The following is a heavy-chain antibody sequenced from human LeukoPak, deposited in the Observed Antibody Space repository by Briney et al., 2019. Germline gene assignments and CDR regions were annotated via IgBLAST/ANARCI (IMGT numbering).Heavy chain of an antibody. J-gene: IGHJ4*02. Sequence: GGSLRLSCAASGFPFHNYWMTWVRQAPGKGLEWVANINQDENEKYYLDSVKGRFTISRDNAETSLFLQMTSLRIEDTAIYYCARGLYGSGRRSLMAHWGPGTLVAVSS. CDR2: INQDENEK. CDR1: GFPFHNYW. D-gene: IGHD3-10*01. CDR3: ARGLYGSGRRSLMAH. V-gene: IGHV3-7*01.